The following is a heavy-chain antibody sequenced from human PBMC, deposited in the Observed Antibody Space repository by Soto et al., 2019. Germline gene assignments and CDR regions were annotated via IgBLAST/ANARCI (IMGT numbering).Heavy chain of an antibody. Sequence: SETLSLTCTVSGGSISSGGYYWSWIHQHPGKGLEWIGYIYYSGSTYYNPSLKSRVTISVDTSKNQFSLKLSSVTAAGTAVYYWAFKSIAAAGPFWDYWGKGTLVTVSS. CDR1: GGSISSGGYY. D-gene: IGHD6-13*01. J-gene: IGHJ4*02. CDR2: IYYSGST. V-gene: IGHV4-31*03. CDR3: AFKSIAAAGPFWDY.